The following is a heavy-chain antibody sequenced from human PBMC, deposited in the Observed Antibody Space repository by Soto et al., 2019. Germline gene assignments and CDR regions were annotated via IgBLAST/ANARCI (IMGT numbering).Heavy chain of an antibody. CDR3: ARGRATISSLRYFDY. Sequence: QVQLQQWGAGLLKPSETLSLTCAVYGGSFSGYYWSWIRQPPGKGLEWIGEINHSGSTHYNPSLKSRVTISVDTSKNQFALKLSSVTAADTAVYYCARGRATISSLRYFDYWGQGTLVTVSS. CDR2: INHSGST. D-gene: IGHD5-12*01. V-gene: IGHV4-34*01. CDR1: GGSFSGYY. J-gene: IGHJ4*02.